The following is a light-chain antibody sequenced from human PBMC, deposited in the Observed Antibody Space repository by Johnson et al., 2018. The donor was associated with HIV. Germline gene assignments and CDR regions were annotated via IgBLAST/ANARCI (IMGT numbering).Light chain of an antibody. V-gene: IGLV1-51*02. CDR3: GTWDNSLSIGYV. CDR1: SSNIGVND. J-gene: IGLJ1*01. Sequence: QAVLTQPPSVSAAPGQKVTISCSGTSSNIGVNDVSWYQQLPGRAPKHLIFENDKRPSGIPDRFSGSKSGTSATLCITGLQAGDEADYYCGTWDNSLSIGYVFGTGTKVTVL. CDR2: END.